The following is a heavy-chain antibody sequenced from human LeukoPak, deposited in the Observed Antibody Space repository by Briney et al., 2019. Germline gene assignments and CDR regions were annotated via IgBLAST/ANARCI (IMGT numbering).Heavy chain of an antibody. CDR2: IYYSGST. D-gene: IGHD4-17*01. CDR1: GGSISSYY. V-gene: IGHV4-59*01. CDR3: ARGDHYGDYVNYFQH. J-gene: IGHJ1*01. Sequence: PSETLSLTCTVSGGSISSYYWSWIRRPPGKGLEWIGYIYYSGSTNYNPSLKSRVTISVDTSKNQFSLKLSSVTAADTAVYYCARGDHYGDYVNYFQHWGQGTLVTVSS.